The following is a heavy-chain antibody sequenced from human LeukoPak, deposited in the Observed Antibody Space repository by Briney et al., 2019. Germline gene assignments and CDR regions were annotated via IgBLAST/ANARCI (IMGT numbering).Heavy chain of an antibody. CDR3: ASRGELRYFDWLFNGDAFDI. CDR2: IYYSGST. J-gene: IGHJ3*02. V-gene: IGHV4-39*01. Sequence: PSETLSLTCTVSGGSISSSSYYWGWIRQPPGKGLELIGSIYYSGSTYYNPSLKSRVTISVDTSKNQFSLKLSSVTAADTAVHYCASRGELRYFDWLFNGDAFDIWGQGTMVTVSS. CDR1: GGSISSSSYY. D-gene: IGHD3-9*01.